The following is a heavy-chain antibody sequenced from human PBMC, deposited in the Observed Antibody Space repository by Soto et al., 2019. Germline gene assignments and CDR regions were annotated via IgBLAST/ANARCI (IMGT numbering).Heavy chain of an antibody. J-gene: IGHJ6*02. CDR1: GGTFSSYA. CDR3: ALRMNCSGGSCYSYYYYYGMDV. V-gene: IGHV1-69*06. D-gene: IGHD2-15*01. Sequence: QVQLVQSGAEVKKPGSSVKVSCKASGGTFSSYAISWVRQAPGQGLEWMGGIIPIFGTANYAQKFQGRVTITADKSTSTAYMELSSLRSEDTAVYYCALRMNCSGGSCYSYYYYYGMDVWGQGTTVTVSS. CDR2: IIPIFGTA.